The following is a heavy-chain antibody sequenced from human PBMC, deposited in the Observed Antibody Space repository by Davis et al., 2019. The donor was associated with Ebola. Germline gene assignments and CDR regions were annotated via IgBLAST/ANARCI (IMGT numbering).Heavy chain of an antibody. Sequence: GESLKISCAASGFTFSSYWMSWVRQAPGKGLEWVANIKQDGSEKYYVDSVKGRFTISRDNAKNSLYLQMNSLRAEDTAVYYCARVPGVHFWSGYHYYYYGMDVWSQGTTVTVSS. J-gene: IGHJ6*02. CDR1: GFTFSSYW. CDR2: IKQDGSEK. CDR3: ARVPGVHFWSGYHYYYYGMDV. V-gene: IGHV3-7*03. D-gene: IGHD3-3*02.